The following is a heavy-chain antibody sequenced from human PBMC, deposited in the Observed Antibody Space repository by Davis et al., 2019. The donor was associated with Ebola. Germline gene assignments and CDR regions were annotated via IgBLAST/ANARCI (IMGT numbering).Heavy chain of an antibody. D-gene: IGHD6-13*01. CDR3: ARDSEYSSSWYLHGVAWDY. V-gene: IGHV3-30*03. Sequence: GESLKISCAASGFTFSSYGMHWVRQAPGKGLEWVAVISYDGSNKYYADSVKGRFTISRDNAKNSLYLQMNSLRAEDTAVYYCARDSEYSSSWYLHGVAWDYWGQGTLVTVSS. J-gene: IGHJ4*02. CDR1: GFTFSSYG. CDR2: ISYDGSNK.